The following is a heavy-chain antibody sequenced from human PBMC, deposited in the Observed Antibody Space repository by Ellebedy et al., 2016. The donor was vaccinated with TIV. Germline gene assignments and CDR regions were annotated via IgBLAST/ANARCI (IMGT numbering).Heavy chain of an antibody. CDR3: ARELVAGRVFDY. Sequence: MPSETLSLTCGVSGGSISSSNWWCWVRQHPGKGLEWIGEIYHSGSTNYNPSLKSRVTISADKSKNQFSLKLSSVTAADTAVYYCARELVAGRVFDYWGQGTLVTVSS. CDR1: GGSISSSNW. CDR2: IYHSGST. J-gene: IGHJ4*02. V-gene: IGHV4-4*02. D-gene: IGHD6-19*01.